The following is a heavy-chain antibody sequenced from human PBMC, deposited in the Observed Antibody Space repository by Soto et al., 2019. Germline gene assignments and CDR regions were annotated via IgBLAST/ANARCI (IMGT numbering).Heavy chain of an antibody. D-gene: IGHD6-13*01. CDR3: VTDPQKLIVYFDY. V-gene: IGHV3-23*01. CDR2: ISDNGGTT. J-gene: IGHJ4*02. Sequence: SGGSLRLSCAASEFTFSNYAMSWVRQAPGKGLEWVSSISDNGGTTYYADSVKGRFTISRDNSKNTLYLQMNSLRAEDTAVYYWVTDPQKLIVYFDYCGQRNQVTVSS. CDR1: EFTFSNYA.